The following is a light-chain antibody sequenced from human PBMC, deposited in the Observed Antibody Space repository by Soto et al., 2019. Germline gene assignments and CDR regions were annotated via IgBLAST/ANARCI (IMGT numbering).Light chain of an antibody. Sequence: DIQMTQSPSTLSASVGDRVTITCRASQSISTWLAWYQQRPGQAPNRLIYDASSLESGVPSRFSGSGSGTEFTLTISGLPPDVFATYYCQQYHSYWTFGQGTKVEIK. J-gene: IGKJ1*01. V-gene: IGKV1-5*01. CDR2: DAS. CDR1: QSISTW. CDR3: QQYHSYWT.